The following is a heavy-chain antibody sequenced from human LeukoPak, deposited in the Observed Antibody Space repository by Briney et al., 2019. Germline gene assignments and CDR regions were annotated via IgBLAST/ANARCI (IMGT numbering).Heavy chain of an antibody. J-gene: IGHJ4*02. CDR1: GFTFINAW. Sequence: WGSLRLSCAASGFTFINAWMAWVRQAPGKGLEWVGRIKAKAHGGTIEYAAPVKGRFTISRDDSKNTLYLQMNSLKTEDTAVYYCTTDGVGVEGATYDNWGQGTLVSVSS. CDR2: IKAKAHGGTI. V-gene: IGHV3-15*01. D-gene: IGHD1-26*01. CDR3: TTDGVGVEGATYDN.